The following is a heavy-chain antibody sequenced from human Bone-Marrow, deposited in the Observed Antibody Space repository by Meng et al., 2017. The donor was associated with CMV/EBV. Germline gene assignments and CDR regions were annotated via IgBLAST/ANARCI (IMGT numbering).Heavy chain of an antibody. CDR1: GYTFTSYD. D-gene: IGHD6-19*01. J-gene: IGHJ6*02. Sequence: ASVKVSCKAPGYTFTSYDINWVRQATGQGLEWMGWMNPNSGNTGYAQKFQGRVTITRNTSISTAYMELSSLRSEDTAVYYCARGGSGWHTTYYYYGMDVWGQGTTVTVSS. V-gene: IGHV1-8*03. CDR2: MNPNSGNT. CDR3: ARGGSGWHTTYYYYGMDV.